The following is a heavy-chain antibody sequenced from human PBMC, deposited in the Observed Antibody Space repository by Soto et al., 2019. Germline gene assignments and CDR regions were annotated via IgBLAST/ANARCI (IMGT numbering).Heavy chain of an antibody. J-gene: IGHJ4*02. V-gene: IGHV3-30*04. Sequence: QVELVESGGGLVQPGTSLRLSCAASGFIFRNYAMHWVRQAPGKGLEWVADISYDERNIHYPDSVKGRFTISRDNSKNTLFLQMNNLRPEDKAVYYCARDSWGFDCWGQGTLVTVSS. D-gene: IGHD2-15*01. CDR1: GFIFRNYA. CDR3: ARDSWGFDC. CDR2: ISYDERNI.